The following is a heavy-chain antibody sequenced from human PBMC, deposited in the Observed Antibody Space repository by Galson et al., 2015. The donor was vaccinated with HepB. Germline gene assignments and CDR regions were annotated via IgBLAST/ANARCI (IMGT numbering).Heavy chain of an antibody. J-gene: IGHJ4*02. CDR1: GGTFSSYA. V-gene: IGHV1-69*13. CDR2: IIPIFGTA. Sequence: SVKVSCKASGGTFSSYAVSWVRQAPGQGLEWMGGIIPIFGTANYAQKFQGRVTITADESTSTAYMELSSLRSEDTAVYYCARGVVTATPFDYWGQGTLVTVSS. CDR3: ARGVVTATPFDY. D-gene: IGHD2-21*02.